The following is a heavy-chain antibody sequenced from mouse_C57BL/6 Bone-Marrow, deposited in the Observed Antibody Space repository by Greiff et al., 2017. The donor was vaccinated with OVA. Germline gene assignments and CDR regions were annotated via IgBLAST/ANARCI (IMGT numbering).Heavy chain of an antibody. CDR2: IWSGGST. V-gene: IGHV2-2*01. CDR3: ARNTPPDY. CDR1: GFSLTSYG. Sequence: VQLVVSGPGLVQPSQSLSITCTVSGFSLTSYGVHWVRQSPGKGLEWLGVIWSGGSTDDNAAFISRLSISKDNSKSKVFFKMNSLQADDTAIYYCARNTPPDYWGQGTTLTVSS. J-gene: IGHJ2*01.